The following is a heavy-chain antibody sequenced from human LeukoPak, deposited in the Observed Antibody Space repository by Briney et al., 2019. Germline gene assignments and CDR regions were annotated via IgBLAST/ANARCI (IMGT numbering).Heavy chain of an antibody. CDR3: ARARSSYGYGDAFDI. CDR1: GFTFSTYA. V-gene: IGHV3-30*04. D-gene: IGHD5-18*01. J-gene: IGHJ3*02. Sequence: GGSLRLSCAASGFTFSTYAMHWVRQAPGKGLEWVAVISYDGSSKYYADSVKGRFTISRDNSKSTLYLQMNSLRAEDTAVYYCARARSSYGYGDAFDIWGQGTMVTVSS. CDR2: ISYDGSSK.